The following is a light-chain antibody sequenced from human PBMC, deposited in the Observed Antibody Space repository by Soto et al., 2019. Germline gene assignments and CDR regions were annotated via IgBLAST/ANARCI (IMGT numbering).Light chain of an antibody. CDR1: QSVSSSY. CDR2: GAS. Sequence: EIVLTQSPGTLSLSPGERATLSCRASQSVSSSYLAWYQQKPGQAPRLLIYGASSRATGIPDRFSGSGSGTDFTLTISTLEPEDFAVSYCQQYGSSPLTFGGGTKVEIK. V-gene: IGKV3-20*01. J-gene: IGKJ4*01. CDR3: QQYGSSPLT.